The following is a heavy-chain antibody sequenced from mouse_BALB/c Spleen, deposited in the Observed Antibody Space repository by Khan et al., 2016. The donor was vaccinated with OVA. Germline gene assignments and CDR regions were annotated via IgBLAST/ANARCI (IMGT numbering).Heavy chain of an antibody. V-gene: IGHV3-2*02. D-gene: IGHD2-3*01. CDR3: ARDGSRYNYTMDY. Sequence: EVQLQESGPGLVKPSQSLSLTCTVTGYSITSDYAWNWIRQFPGNKLEWMGYLSSSGSTNYNPAIKSRISITRDTSKNQFFLQLNSVTTEDTATYYCARDGSRYNYTMDYWGQGTSVTVSS. CDR1: GYSITSDYA. CDR2: LSSSGST. J-gene: IGHJ4*01.